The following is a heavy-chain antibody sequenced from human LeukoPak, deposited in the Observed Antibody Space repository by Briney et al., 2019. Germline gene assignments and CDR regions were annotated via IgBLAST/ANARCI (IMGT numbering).Heavy chain of an antibody. D-gene: IGHD1-26*01. CDR1: GYTFTIND. J-gene: IGHJ4*02. CDR3: GRDLYSGSSPVGY. Sequence: AAVKVSCKTSGYTFTINDNTRMRQAPGRGLDWMGWIITRNCNINYAQNLQGRVTMTTDASTCTAYMELRCLRSDVTAVYYCGRDLYSGSSPVGYWGQGTLVTVSS. CDR2: IITRNCNI. V-gene: IGHV1-18*01.